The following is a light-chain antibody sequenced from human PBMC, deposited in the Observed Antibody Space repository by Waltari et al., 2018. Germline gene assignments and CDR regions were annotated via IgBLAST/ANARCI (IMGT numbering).Light chain of an antibody. J-gene: IGLJ2*01. Sequence: QSALTQPASVSGSPGQSITISCTGTSSDVGAYNYVSWYQQPPGKAPKLMIYDVSNRPSGVSNRFSGAKSGNTASLTISGLQAEDEADYYCSSSTSSNTLAFGGGTKLTVL. CDR3: SSSTSSNTLA. CDR1: SSDVGAYNY. CDR2: DVS. V-gene: IGLV2-14*03.